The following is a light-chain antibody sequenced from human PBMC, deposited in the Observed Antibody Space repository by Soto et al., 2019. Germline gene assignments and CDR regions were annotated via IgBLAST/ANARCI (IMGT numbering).Light chain of an antibody. V-gene: IGLV2-14*01. J-gene: IGLJ1*01. Sequence: QSALTQPASVSGSPGQSITISCTGTSSDVGGYNYVSWYQQHPGKAPKLMIYDVINRPSGVSNRFSGSKSGNTASLTITGLQDEDEADYYCSSYTSSSTLLVFGTGTEVTVL. CDR1: SSDVGGYNY. CDR3: SSYTSSSTLLV. CDR2: DVI.